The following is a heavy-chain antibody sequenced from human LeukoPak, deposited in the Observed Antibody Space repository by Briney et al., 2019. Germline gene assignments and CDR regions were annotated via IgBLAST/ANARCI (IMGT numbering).Heavy chain of an antibody. CDR1: GFTFSNYA. CDR2: IGAGGST. J-gene: IGHJ4*02. CDR3: AKESATPGDFDY. V-gene: IGHV3-23*01. D-gene: IGHD7-27*01. Sequence: PGGSLRLSCAASGFTFSNYAMSWVRQAPGKGLEWVSAIGAGGSTYYTDSVKGRFTISRDNSKNTLYLRMNSLRAEDTAVYYCAKESATPGDFDYWGQGTLVTVSS.